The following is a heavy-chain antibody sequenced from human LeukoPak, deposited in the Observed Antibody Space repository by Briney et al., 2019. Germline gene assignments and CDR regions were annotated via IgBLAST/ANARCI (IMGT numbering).Heavy chain of an antibody. V-gene: IGHV4-39*07. CDR1: GDSNDNNGFY. CDR3: GRGTRGFDSSFDF. CDR2: IYYSGST. Sequence: SETLSLTCTVSGDSNDNNGFYWGWIRQPPGKGLEWIGNIYYSGSTYYNPSLKSRVTTSEDTSKKQFSLKFSSVTPADTAVYYCGRGTRGFDSSFDFWGQGTLVNVSS. D-gene: IGHD3-10*01. J-gene: IGHJ4*02.